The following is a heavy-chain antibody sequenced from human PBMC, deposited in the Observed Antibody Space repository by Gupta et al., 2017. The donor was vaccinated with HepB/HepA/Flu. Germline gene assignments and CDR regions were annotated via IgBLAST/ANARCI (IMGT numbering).Heavy chain of an antibody. CDR3: ARGGVRLGPLGY. CDR2: INHSGST. Sequence: QVQLQQWGAGLLKPSETLSLTCAVYGGSFSGYYWSWIRQPPGKGLEWIGEINHSGSTNYNPSLKSRVTISVDTSKNQFSLKLSSVTAADTAVYYCARGGVRLGPLGYWGQGTLVTVSS. D-gene: IGHD3-10*01. CDR1: GGSFSGYY. J-gene: IGHJ4*02. V-gene: IGHV4-34*01.